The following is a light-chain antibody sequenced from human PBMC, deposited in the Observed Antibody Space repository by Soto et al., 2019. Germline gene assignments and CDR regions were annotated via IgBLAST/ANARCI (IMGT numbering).Light chain of an antibody. J-gene: IGKJ1*01. V-gene: IGKV1-39*01. CDR3: QQSYPTPRT. Sequence: DIQMTQSPSSLSASVGDRLTITCRASQSISNFLNWYQQTPGKAPKLLIYAASSLQSGVPSRFSGSGYGTDFTLTISSLQPEDSATYYCQQSYPTPRTFGQGTKVEI. CDR1: QSISNF. CDR2: AAS.